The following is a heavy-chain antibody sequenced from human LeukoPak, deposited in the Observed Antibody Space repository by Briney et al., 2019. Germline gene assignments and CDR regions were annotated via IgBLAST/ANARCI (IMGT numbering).Heavy chain of an antibody. V-gene: IGHV1-2*02. CDR1: TYTSSEYS. Sequence: AAVKVSCKASTYTSSEYSINWVRQAPGQGLEWMGWINPNSGATNYAQKFQARVTMTSDTSISTVHMYLSRLRSDDTAVYYCARRDSSSWLDYWGQGTLVTVSS. CDR2: INPNSGAT. D-gene: IGHD6-13*01. J-gene: IGHJ4*02. CDR3: ARRDSSSWLDY.